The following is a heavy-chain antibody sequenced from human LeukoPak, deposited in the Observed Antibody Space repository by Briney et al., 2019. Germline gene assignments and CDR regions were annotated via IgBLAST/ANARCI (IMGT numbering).Heavy chain of an antibody. D-gene: IGHD3-9*01. V-gene: IGHV1-18*01. CDR2: TSVNNGDT. Sequence: GASVKVSRKASGYTFTSYGISWVRQAPGQGLEWMAWTSVNNGDTKYGQKFQGRVTVTTDTSTSTVYLELRRLRPDDTAVYYCVRDQYLNVMTGFDGWGQGTLVTVSS. CDR1: GYTFTSYG. J-gene: IGHJ4*02. CDR3: VRDQYLNVMTGFDG.